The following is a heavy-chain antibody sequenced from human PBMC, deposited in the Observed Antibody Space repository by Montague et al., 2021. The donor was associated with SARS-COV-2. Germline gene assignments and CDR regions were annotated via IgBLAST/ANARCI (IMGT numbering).Heavy chain of an antibody. Sequence: SEILSLTCTVSGGSISSSSYYWGWTPPPPGKGLEWIGSFYYSGSTYYNPSLKSRVTISVDTSKNQFSLKLSSVTAADTAVYYCARQGRISMVRLNWFDPWGQGTLVTVSS. J-gene: IGHJ5*02. CDR1: GGSISSSSYY. CDR3: ARQGRISMVRLNWFDP. V-gene: IGHV4-39*01. D-gene: IGHD3-10*01. CDR2: FYYSGST.